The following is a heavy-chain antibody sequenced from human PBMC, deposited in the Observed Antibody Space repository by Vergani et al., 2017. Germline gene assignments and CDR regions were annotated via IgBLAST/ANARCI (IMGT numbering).Heavy chain of an antibody. CDR3: AAGNYVWGNPLDY. Sequence: QVQLVQSGAEVKTPGASVTVSCKASGYTFTSYDINWVRQATGQGLEWMGWMNPNSGNTGYAQKFQGRVTMTRNTSISTAYMELSSLRSEDTAVYYCAAGNYVWGNPLDYWGQGTLVTVSS. J-gene: IGHJ4*02. V-gene: IGHV1-8*01. D-gene: IGHD3-16*01. CDR2: MNPNSGNT. CDR1: GYTFTSYD.